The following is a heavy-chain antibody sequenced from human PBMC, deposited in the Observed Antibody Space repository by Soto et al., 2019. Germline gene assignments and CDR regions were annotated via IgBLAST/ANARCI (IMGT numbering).Heavy chain of an antibody. Sequence: SETLSLTCAVYGGSFSGYYWSWIRQPPGKGLEWIGEINHSGSTNYNPSLKSRVTISVDTSKNQFSLKLSSVTAADTAVYYCARGHDSSGYLTPDYWGQGTRVTVSA. CDR2: INHSGST. CDR3: ARGHDSSGYLTPDY. J-gene: IGHJ4*02. V-gene: IGHV4-34*01. CDR1: GGSFSGYY. D-gene: IGHD3-22*01.